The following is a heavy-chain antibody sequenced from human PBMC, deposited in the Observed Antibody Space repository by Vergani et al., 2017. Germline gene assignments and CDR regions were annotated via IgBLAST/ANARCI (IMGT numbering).Heavy chain of an antibody. CDR1: GGSISSGGYY. D-gene: IGHD3-10*01. J-gene: IGHJ6*02. CDR3: ARDMVRGVSYGMDV. Sequence: QVQLQESGPGLVKPSQTLSLTCTVSGGSISSGGYYWSWIRQHPGKGLEWIGYIYYSGSTYYNPSLKSRVTISVETSKNQFSLKLSSVTAADTAVYYCARDMVRGVSYGMDVWGQGTTVTVSS. CDR2: IYYSGST. V-gene: IGHV4-31*03.